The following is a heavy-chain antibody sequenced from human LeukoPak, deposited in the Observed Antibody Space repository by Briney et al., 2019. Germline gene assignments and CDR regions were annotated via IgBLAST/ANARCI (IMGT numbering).Heavy chain of an antibody. D-gene: IGHD2-8*01. V-gene: IGHV3-7*01. J-gene: IGHJ4*02. CDR3: ARAHAHCTNGVCYKGGYFDY. CDR2: IKQDGSEK. Sequence: PGGSLRLSCAASGFTFSSYWMSWVRQAPGKGLEWVANIKQDGSEKYYVDSVKGRFTISRDNAKNSLYLQMNSLRAEDTAVYYCARAHAHCTNGVCYKGGYFDYWGQGTLVTVSS. CDR1: GFTFSSYW.